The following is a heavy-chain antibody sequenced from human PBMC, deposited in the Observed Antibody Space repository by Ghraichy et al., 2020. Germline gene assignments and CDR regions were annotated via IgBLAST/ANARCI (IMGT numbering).Heavy chain of an antibody. V-gene: IGHV1-69*13. CDR2: IIPIFGTA. CDR1: GGTFSSYA. D-gene: IGHD1-26*01. CDR3: ARGGDFIVGAYDAFDI. J-gene: IGHJ3*02. Sequence: SVKVSCKASGGTFSSYAISWVRQAPGQGLEWMGGIIPIFGTANYAQKFQGRVTITADESTSTAYMELSSLRSEDTAVYYCARGGDFIVGAYDAFDIWGQGTMVTVSS.